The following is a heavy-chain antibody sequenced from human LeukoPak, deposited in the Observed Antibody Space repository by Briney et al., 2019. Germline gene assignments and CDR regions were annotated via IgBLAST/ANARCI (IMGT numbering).Heavy chain of an antibody. V-gene: IGHV1-69*05. D-gene: IGHD6-13*01. Sequence: GPSVKVSCKASGGTFSSYAISWVRQAPGQGLEWMGGIIPIFGTANYAQKFQGRVTITTDESTSTAYMELSSLRSEDTAVYYCARAGATIAAAGPPTVWGQGTLVTVSS. CDR3: ARAGATIAAAGPPTV. CDR1: GGTFSSYA. CDR2: IIPIFGTA. J-gene: IGHJ4*02.